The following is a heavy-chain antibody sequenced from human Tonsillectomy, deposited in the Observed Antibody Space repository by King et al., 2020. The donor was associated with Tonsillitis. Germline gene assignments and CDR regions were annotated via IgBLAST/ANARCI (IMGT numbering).Heavy chain of an antibody. J-gene: IGHJ4*02. CDR2: IYWDDDK. Sequence: TLKESGPTLVKPTQTHTLTCSFSGFSFSTSGVGVGWIRQPPGKALEWLALIYWDDDKRYSPALESRLNITKDTSKNQVVLKMTNIDPVNTATYYCVHFLFYSSSIYDSWGQGSLVTVSS. D-gene: IGHD6-19*01. CDR1: GFSFSTSGVG. CDR3: VHFLFYSSSIYDS. V-gene: IGHV2-5*02.